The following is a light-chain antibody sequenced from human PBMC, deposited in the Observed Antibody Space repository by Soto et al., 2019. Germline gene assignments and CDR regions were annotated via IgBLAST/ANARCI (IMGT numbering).Light chain of an antibody. V-gene: IGKV3D-20*02. CDR2: GAS. Sequence: EILLSPSPVPRSFSAGERATPSLTAIQSVSSSYLAWYQQKPGQAPRLLIYGASSRATGIPDRFSGSGSGTDFTLTISRLEPEDFAVYFCQQRSHWPPITFGQGTRLEIK. CDR3: QQRSHWPPIT. CDR1: QSVSSSY. J-gene: IGKJ5*01.